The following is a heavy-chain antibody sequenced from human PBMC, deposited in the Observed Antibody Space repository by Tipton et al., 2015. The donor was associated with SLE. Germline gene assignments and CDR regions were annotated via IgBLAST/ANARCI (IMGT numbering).Heavy chain of an antibody. V-gene: IGHV4-34*01. D-gene: IGHD6-19*01. Sequence: TLSLTCAVYGGSFSGYYRSWIRQPPGKGLEWIGEINHSGSTNYNPSLKSRVTISVDTSKNQFSLKLSSVTAADTGVIYCARAPYRNAWYGAFDIWGQGTAVTVSS. J-gene: IGHJ3*02. CDR3: ARAPYRNAWYGAFDI. CDR1: GGSFSGYY. CDR2: INHSGST.